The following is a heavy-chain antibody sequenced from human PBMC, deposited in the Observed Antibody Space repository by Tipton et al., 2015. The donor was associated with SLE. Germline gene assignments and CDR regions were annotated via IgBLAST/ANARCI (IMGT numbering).Heavy chain of an antibody. CDR1: GFTFSSYA. CDR3: GKQMYSSTWYTEVGDYFDF. J-gene: IGHJ4*02. D-gene: IGHD6-13*01. CDR2: ISDSGSRT. Sequence: SLRLSCAASGFTFSSYAMSWVRQAPGKGLEWVSFISDSGSRTDYADSVRGRFNISRDNSRNTLSLQMNGLRAEDTAVYYCGKQMYSSTWYTEVGDYFDFRGQGTLVAVSS. V-gene: IGHV3-23*01.